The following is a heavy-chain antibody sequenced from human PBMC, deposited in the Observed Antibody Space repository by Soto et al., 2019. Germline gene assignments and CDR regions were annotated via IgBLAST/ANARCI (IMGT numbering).Heavy chain of an antibody. Sequence: GGSLRLSCAASGFTFSSYAMSWVRQAPGKGLEWVSAISGSGSSTYYADSVKGRFTISRDNSKNTLYLQMNSLRAEDTAVYYCAKGGVGGTILYPSAFCDYWGQGTPVTVSS. CDR3: AKGGVGGTILYPSAFCDY. D-gene: IGHD1-26*01. CDR1: GFTFSSYA. J-gene: IGHJ4*02. CDR2: ISGSGSST. V-gene: IGHV3-23*01.